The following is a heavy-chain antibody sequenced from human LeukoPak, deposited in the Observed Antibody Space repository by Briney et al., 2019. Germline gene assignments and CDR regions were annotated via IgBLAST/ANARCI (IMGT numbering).Heavy chain of an antibody. V-gene: IGHV3-15*01. CDR1: GFTFSNAW. CDR2: IKSKTDGGTT. J-gene: IGHJ4*02. D-gene: IGHD6-13*01. CDR3: ARGGPAAGRFDY. Sequence: PGGSLRLSCAASGFTFSNAWMSWVRQAPGKGLEWVGRIKSKTDGGTTDYAAPVKGRFTISRDNSKNTLYLQMNSLRAEDTAVYYRARGGPAAGRFDYWGQGTLVTVSS.